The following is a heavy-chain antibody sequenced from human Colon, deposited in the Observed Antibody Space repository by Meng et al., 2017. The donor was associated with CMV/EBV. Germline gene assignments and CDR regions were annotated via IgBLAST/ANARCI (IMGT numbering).Heavy chain of an antibody. J-gene: IGHJ6*02. V-gene: IGHV1-69*05. D-gene: IGHD6-19*01. CDR3: ARARVFSVAGTRRFYGMDV. Sequence: SVKVSCKASGGTFSSYAISWVRQAPGQGLEWMGGIIPIFGTANYAQKFQGRVTITTDESTSTAYMELSSLRSEDTAVYYCARARVFSVAGTRRFYGMDVWGQGTTVTVSS. CDR2: IIPIFGTA. CDR1: GGTFSSYA.